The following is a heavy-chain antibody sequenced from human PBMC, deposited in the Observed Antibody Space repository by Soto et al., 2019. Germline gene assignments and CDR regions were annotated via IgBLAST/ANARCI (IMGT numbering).Heavy chain of an antibody. CDR2: IWYDGSNK. Sequence: QVQLVESGGGVVQPGRSLRLSRAASGFTFSSYGMHWVRQAPGKGLEWVAVIWYDGSNKYYADSVKGRFTISRDNSKNTLYLQMNSLRAEDTAVYYCARGGYGDSSGAAFDIWGQGTMVTVSS. V-gene: IGHV3-33*01. J-gene: IGHJ3*02. D-gene: IGHD4-17*01. CDR1: GFTFSSYG. CDR3: ARGGYGDSSGAAFDI.